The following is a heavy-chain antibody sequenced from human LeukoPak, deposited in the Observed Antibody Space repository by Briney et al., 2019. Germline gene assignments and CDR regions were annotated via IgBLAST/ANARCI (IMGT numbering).Heavy chain of an antibody. V-gene: IGHV3-30*04. CDR1: GFTFTTYT. Sequence: GGSLRLSCAASGFTFTTYTISWVRQAPGKGLEWVAVISYDGSNTYYADSVKGRFTISRDNSKNTLYLQMNSLRAEDTAVYYCARDTAAFDIWGQGTMVTVSS. J-gene: IGHJ3*02. CDR3: ARDTAAFDI. CDR2: ISYDGSNT.